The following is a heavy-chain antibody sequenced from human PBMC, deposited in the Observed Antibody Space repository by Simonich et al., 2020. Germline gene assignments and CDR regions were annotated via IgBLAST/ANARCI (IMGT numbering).Heavy chain of an antibody. D-gene: IGHD3-3*01. CDR1: GYSFTSYW. Sequence: EVQLVQSGAEVKKPGESLKISCKGSGYSFTSYWIGWVRQMPGKGLEWVGVIYPVDSDNRYSPAFQGQVTISADKSISTAYLQWSSLKASDTAMYYCVRKGNRSDYFDYWGQGTLVTVSS. CDR2: IYPVDSDN. CDR3: VRKGNRSDYFDY. V-gene: IGHV5-51*03. J-gene: IGHJ4*02.